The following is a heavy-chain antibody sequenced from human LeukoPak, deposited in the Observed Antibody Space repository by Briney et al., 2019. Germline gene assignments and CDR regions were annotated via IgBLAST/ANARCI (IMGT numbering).Heavy chain of an antibody. Sequence: ASVKVSCKASGGTFSSYAISWVRQAPGQGLEWMGGIIPIFGTANYAQKFQGRVTITADKSTSTAYMELSSLRSEDTAVYYCASSLSSSWTLAAGYYYYMDVWGKGTTVTVSS. CDR3: ASSLSSSWTLAAGYYYYMDV. J-gene: IGHJ6*03. CDR1: GGTFSSYA. D-gene: IGHD6-13*01. V-gene: IGHV1-69*06. CDR2: IIPIFGTA.